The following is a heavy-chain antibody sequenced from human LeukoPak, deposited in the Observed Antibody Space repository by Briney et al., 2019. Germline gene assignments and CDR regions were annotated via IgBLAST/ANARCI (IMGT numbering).Heavy chain of an antibody. Sequence: SETLSLTCAVYGGSFSGYYWSWIRQPPGKGLEWIGEINHSGSTNYNPSLKSRVTISVDTSKNQFSLKLSSVTAADTAVYYCASILLAVAASEGWFDPWGQGTLVTVSS. CDR3: ASILLAVAASEGWFDP. CDR1: GGSFSGYY. CDR2: INHSGST. D-gene: IGHD6-19*01. J-gene: IGHJ5*02. V-gene: IGHV4-34*01.